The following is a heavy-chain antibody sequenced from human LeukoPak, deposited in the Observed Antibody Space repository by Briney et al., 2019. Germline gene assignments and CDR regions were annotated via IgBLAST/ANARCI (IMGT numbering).Heavy chain of an antibody. D-gene: IGHD7-27*01. Sequence: PSVKVSCKASGYTFTGYYMHWVRQAPGQGLEWMGWINPNSGGTNYAQKFQGRVTMTRDTSISTAYMELSRLRSDDTAVYYCARRPTGEASFDYWGQGTLVTVSS. V-gene: IGHV1-2*02. CDR2: INPNSGGT. CDR3: ARRPTGEASFDY. J-gene: IGHJ4*02. CDR1: GYTFTGYY.